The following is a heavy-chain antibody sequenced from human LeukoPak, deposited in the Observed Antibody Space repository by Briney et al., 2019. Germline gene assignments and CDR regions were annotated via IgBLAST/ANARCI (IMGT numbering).Heavy chain of an antibody. CDR2: IYTSGST. CDR3: ARDRLAWCRGGSCYSPYYYGMDV. V-gene: IGHV4-4*07. CDR1: GGSISSYY. D-gene: IGHD2-15*01. J-gene: IGHJ6*02. Sequence: SETLSLTCTVSGGSISSYYWSWIRQPAGKGLEWIGRIYTSGSTNYNPSLKSRVTMSVDTSKNQFSLKLSSVTAADTAVYYCARDRLAWCRGGSCYSPYYYGMDVWGQGTTVTVSS.